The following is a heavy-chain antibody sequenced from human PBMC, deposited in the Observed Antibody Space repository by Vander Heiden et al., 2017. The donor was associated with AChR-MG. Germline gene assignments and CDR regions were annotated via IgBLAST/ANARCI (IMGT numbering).Heavy chain of an antibody. CDR2: IYHSGGT. D-gene: IGHD2-21*02. Sequence: QLQLQESGPGLVKPSQTLSLTCAVSGGSISSGGYSWTWIRQPPGKGLGWIGYIYHSGGTYYNPSLKSRVTISVDRSKNQFSLKLSSVTAADTAVYYCVRSAAYCGGDCYPYYFDYWGQGTLVTVSS. V-gene: IGHV4-30-2*01. J-gene: IGHJ4*02. CDR1: GGSISSGGYS. CDR3: VRSAAYCGGDCYPYYFDY.